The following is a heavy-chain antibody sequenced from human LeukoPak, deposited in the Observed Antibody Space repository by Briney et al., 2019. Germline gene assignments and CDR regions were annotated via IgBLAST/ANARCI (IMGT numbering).Heavy chain of an antibody. CDR2: IKQDGSEK. D-gene: IGHD3-22*01. CDR3: ASDPGVSSAFAYYYMDV. V-gene: IGHV3-7*01. J-gene: IGHJ6*03. CDR1: GFTFSSYW. Sequence: GGSLRLSCAASGFTFSSYWMSWVRQAPGKGLEWVANIKQDGSEKYYVDSVKGRFTISGDNAKNSLYLQMNSLRAEDTAVYYCASDPGVSSAFAYYYMDVWGKGTTVTVSS.